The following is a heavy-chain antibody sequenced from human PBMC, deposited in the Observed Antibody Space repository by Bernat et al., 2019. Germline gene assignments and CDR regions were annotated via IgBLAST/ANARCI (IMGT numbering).Heavy chain of an antibody. CDR1: GFTFSSYG. D-gene: IGHD5-18*01. CDR3: ARGPVDTGMVIIFDFDY. Sequence: QVQLVESGGGVVQPGRSLRLSCAASGFTFSSYGMHWVRQAPGKGLEWVAVIWYDGSNKYYADSVKGRFTISRDNSKNTLYLQMNSLRAEDTAVYYCARGPVDTGMVIIFDFDYWGQGTLVTVSS. J-gene: IGHJ4*02. V-gene: IGHV3-33*01. CDR2: IWYDGSNK.